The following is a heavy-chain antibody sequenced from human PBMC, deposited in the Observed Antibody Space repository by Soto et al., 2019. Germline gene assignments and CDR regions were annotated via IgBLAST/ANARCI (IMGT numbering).Heavy chain of an antibody. V-gene: IGHV3-74*01. CDR2: VNGDGSST. CDR3: ARVMANLPWYFDY. Sequence: PGGSLRLSCAASGYTFISYWMHWGRQAPGKGLVWVSRVNGDGSSTSYADPVKGRFTISRDNAKNTVHLQMDSLRAEDTAVYYCARVMANLPWYFDYWGQGTLVTVSS. D-gene: IGHD2-8*01. CDR1: GYTFISYW. J-gene: IGHJ4*02.